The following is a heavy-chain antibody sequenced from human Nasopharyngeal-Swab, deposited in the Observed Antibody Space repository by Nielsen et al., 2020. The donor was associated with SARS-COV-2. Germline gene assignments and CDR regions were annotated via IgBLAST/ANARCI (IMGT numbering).Heavy chain of an antibody. CDR1: GGSFSGYY. J-gene: IGHJ5*02. Sequence: SETLSLTCAAYGGSFSGYYWSWIRQPPGKGLEWIGEINHSGSTNYNPSLKSRVTISVDTSKNQFSLKLSSVTAADTAVYYCAREIVVVPAAMLGNWFDPWGQGTLVTVSS. CDR2: INHSGST. D-gene: IGHD2-2*01. CDR3: AREIVVVPAAMLGNWFDP. V-gene: IGHV4-34*01.